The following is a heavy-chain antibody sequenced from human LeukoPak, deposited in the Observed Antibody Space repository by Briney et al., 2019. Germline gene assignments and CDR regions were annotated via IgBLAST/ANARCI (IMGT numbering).Heavy chain of an antibody. Sequence: PSETLSLTCTVSGGSISTYYWSWIRQPPGKGLEWIGYVYYSGGTNYNPSLKSRVTMSVDTSKNQFSLKLRSVTAADTAVYFCARGRVSSSTWYSTYYYYFYMDVWGKGTTVTVSS. CDR3: ARGRVSSSTWYSTYYYYFYMDV. J-gene: IGHJ6*03. D-gene: IGHD1-1*01. CDR1: GGSISTYY. CDR2: VYYSGGT. V-gene: IGHV4-59*01.